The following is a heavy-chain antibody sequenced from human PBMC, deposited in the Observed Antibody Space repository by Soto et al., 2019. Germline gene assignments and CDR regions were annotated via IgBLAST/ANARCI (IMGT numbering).Heavy chain of an antibody. CDR2: IYHSGDT. J-gene: IGHJ5*02. CDR3: SRQTYASAWHH. CDR1: SGSINSNW. V-gene: IGHV4-4*02. Sequence: SETLSLTCAVSSGSINSNWWSWVRQPPGKGLEWIGEIYHSGDTYYNPSLQSRVTISVDKSKNQFSLELSSVTAADTAVYYCSRQTYASAWHHWGQGTLVTVSS. D-gene: IGHD2-2*01.